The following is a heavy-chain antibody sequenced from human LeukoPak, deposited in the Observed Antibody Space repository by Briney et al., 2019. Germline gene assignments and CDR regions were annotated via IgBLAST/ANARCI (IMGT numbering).Heavy chain of an antibody. Sequence: GGSLRLSCAASGFTVSSNYMSWVRQAPGKGLEWVSVIYSGGSTYYADSVKGRFTISRDNSKNTLYLQMNSLRAEDTAVYYCARGYSSSSGVYFDYWGQGTLVTVSS. CDR1: GFTVSSNY. D-gene: IGHD6-6*01. J-gene: IGHJ4*02. V-gene: IGHV3-66*01. CDR3: ARGYSSSSGVYFDY. CDR2: IYSGGST.